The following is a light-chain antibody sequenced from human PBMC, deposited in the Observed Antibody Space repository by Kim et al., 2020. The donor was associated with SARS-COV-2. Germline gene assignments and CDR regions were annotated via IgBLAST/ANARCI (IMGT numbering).Light chain of an antibody. Sequence: PGEGATLACRASHNMGINLAWYQQTRGQAPRLLIYDAANRATGIPDKFSGSGSGTDFTLTISSVDPEDFGIYFFQQHRKWPPAPSFGEGTKVDIK. J-gene: IGKJ1*01. CDR1: HNMGIN. CDR2: DAA. CDR3: QQHRKWPPAPS. V-gene: IGKV3-11*01.